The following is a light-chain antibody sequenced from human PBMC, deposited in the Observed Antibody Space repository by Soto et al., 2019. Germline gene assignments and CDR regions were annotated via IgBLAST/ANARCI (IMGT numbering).Light chain of an antibody. CDR2: DAS. Sequence: DIQLTQSPSFLSASVGDRVTITCRASQGISSYLAWYQQKPGKAPKLLIYDASTLQGGVPSRFSGSGFGTEFTLTISSLQPEDFATYYCQQLNGYLALTFGGGTKVDIK. CDR1: QGISSY. CDR3: QQLNGYLALT. V-gene: IGKV1-9*01. J-gene: IGKJ4*01.